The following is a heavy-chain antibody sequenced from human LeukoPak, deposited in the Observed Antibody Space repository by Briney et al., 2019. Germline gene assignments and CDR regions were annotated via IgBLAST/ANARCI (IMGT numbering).Heavy chain of an antibody. J-gene: IGHJ6*02. Sequence: SETLSLTCTVSGGSISSSSYHWGWIRQPPGKGLEWIGSIYYTGSTNYNPSLKSRVTISVDTSKNQFSLKLSSVTAADTAVYYCARTPTRRFYYTHLYYYGMDVWGQGTTVTVSS. CDR3: ARTPTRRFYYTHLYYYGMDV. D-gene: IGHD3-3*01. CDR2: IYYTGST. V-gene: IGHV4-39*07. CDR1: GGSISSSSYH.